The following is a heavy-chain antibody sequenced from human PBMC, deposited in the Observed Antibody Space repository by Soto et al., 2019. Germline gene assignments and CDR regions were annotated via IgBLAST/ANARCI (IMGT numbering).Heavy chain of an antibody. CDR2: FGGDENYT. J-gene: IGHJ6*02. V-gene: IGHV3-74*01. D-gene: IGHD3-3*01. CDR1: GFSVKRYW. Sequence: GGSLRLSCGASGFSVKRYWMHWFRQAPGKGLVWLSRFGGDENYTDYADSVRGRFTISRDIAKNTIYLQMNSLRAEDTAVYYCGKGKELGVVRYGLDAWGQGTTVTVSS. CDR3: GKGKELGVVRYGLDA.